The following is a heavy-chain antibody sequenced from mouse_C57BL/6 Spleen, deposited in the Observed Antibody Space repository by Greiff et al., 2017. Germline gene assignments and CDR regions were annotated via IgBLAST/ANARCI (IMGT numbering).Heavy chain of an antibody. CDR1: GYSFTGYY. J-gene: IGHJ3*01. V-gene: IGHV1-42*01. D-gene: IGHD3-2*02. Sequence: EVQLQQSGPELVKPGASVKISCKASGYSFTGYYMNWVKQSPEKSLEWIGEINPSTGGTTYNQKFKAKATLTVDKSSSTAYMQLKSLTSEDSAVYYCGRGGDSSGNWGQGTLVTVSA. CDR2: INPSTGGT. CDR3: GRGGDSSGN.